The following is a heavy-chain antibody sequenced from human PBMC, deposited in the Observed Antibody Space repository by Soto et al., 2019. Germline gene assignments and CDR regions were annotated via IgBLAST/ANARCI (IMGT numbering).Heavy chain of an antibody. Sequence: PGGSLRLSCAASGFTFTRYSMNWVRQAPGKGLEWVSDISDSNGATHYAEAVKGRFTISRDDSKNRLYLQMDRLRAEDAAVYYCAKGRTFFDFWGQGTLVTVSS. J-gene: IGHJ4*02. CDR2: ISDSNGAT. V-gene: IGHV3-23*01. CDR1: GFTFTRYS. CDR3: AKGRTFFDF.